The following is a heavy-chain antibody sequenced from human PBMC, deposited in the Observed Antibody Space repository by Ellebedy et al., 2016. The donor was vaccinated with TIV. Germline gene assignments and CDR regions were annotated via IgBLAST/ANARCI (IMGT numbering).Heavy chain of an antibody. Sequence: MPSETLSLTCTVSGGSISSYYCRWIRQAPGKGLEWIGYIYYSGSTNYNPSLKSRVTISVDTSKNQFSLKLTSVTAADTAVYYCASSRERPLYWYFGLWGRGTLVTVSS. D-gene: IGHD5-24*01. CDR1: GGSISSYY. CDR3: ASSRERPLYWYFGL. CDR2: IYYSGST. J-gene: IGHJ2*01. V-gene: IGHV4-59*01.